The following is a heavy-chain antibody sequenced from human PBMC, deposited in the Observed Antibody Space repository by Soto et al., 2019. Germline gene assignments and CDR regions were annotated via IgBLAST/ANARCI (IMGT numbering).Heavy chain of an antibody. V-gene: IGHV2-5*02. J-gene: IGHJ6*03. D-gene: IGHD3-16*02. CDR3: AHSQNYDYIWGSYRRYYYMDV. CDR1: GFSLSPSGVG. CDR2: IYWDDDK. Sequence: SGPTLVNPTQTLTLTGTFSGFSLSPSGVGVGWIRQPPGEALEWLALIYWDDDKRYSPSLKSRLTITNYTSKNQVVLTMTNMDPVDTATYYCAHSQNYDYIWGSYRRYYYMDVWGQGTTVTVSS.